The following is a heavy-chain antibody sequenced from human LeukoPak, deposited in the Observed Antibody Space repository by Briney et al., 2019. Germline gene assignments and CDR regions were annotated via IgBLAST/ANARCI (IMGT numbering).Heavy chain of an antibody. CDR1: GGSFSGYY. CDR2: INHSGST. J-gene: IGHJ4*02. CDR3: ARPYYYGSGSKHFDY. V-gene: IGHV4-34*01. D-gene: IGHD3-10*01. Sequence: PSETLSLTCAVYGGSFSGYYWSWIRQLPGKGLEWIGEINHSGSTNYNPSLKSRVTISVDTSKNQFSLKLSSVTAADTAVYYCARPYYYGSGSKHFDYWGQGTLVTVSS.